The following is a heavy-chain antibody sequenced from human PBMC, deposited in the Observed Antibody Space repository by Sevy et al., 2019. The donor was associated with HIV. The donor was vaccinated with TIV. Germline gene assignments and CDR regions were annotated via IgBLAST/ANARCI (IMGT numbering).Heavy chain of an antibody. V-gene: IGHV1-24*01. CDR2: FDPEDGET. Sequence: ASVKVSCKVSGYTLTKLSMHWVRQAPGKGLEWMGGFDPEDGETIYAQKFQARFSMTEDRSTDTAYMELSSPRSEDTAVYYCATDPPRYCSGGSCSSYYALDVWGQGTTVTVSS. J-gene: IGHJ6*02. D-gene: IGHD2-15*01. CDR1: GYTLTKLS. CDR3: ATDPPRYCSGGSCSSYYALDV.